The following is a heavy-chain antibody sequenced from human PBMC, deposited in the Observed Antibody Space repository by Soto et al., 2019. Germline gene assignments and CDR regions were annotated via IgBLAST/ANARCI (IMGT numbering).Heavy chain of an antibody. CDR3: AKEMYPRTVLDSSSPWGDY. CDR2: VSYDGSHK. D-gene: IGHD6-6*01. Sequence: LRLSCAASGITFTTYGMHWVRQTPGKGLEWVAVVSYDGSHKYYADPVKGRFTISRDDSKNTLYLQMNSLRVEDTAVYYCAKEMYPRTVLDSSSPWGDYWGQGTLVTVSS. J-gene: IGHJ4*02. V-gene: IGHV3-30*18. CDR1: GITFTTYG.